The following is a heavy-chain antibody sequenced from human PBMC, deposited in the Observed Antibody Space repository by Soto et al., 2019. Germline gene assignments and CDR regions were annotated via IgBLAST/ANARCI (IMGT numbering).Heavy chain of an antibody. CDR2: IRSKANSYAT. D-gene: IGHD3-3*01. CDR1: GFTFSGSA. CDR3: TRYDDNGGYALDI. J-gene: IGHJ3*02. Sequence: WGSLRLSCAASGFTFSGSAVHWVRQASGKGLEWFGRIRSKANSYATVYAASVKDRFTISRDDSKNTAYLQMNSLKTEDTAMYYCTRYDDNGGYALDICGQGTMVTVSS. V-gene: IGHV3-73*01.